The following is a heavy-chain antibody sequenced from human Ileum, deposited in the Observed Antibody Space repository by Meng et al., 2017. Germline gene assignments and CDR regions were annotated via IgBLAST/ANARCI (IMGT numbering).Heavy chain of an antibody. CDR2: IYPGDYDT. V-gene: IGHV5-51*01. D-gene: IGHD3-16*01. J-gene: IGHJ4*02. CDR1: GYKFTSYW. CDR3: ARGAYSYANADY. Sequence: GESLKISCKGSGYKFTSYWIAWVRQMPGKGLEWMGIIYPGDYDTKYSPSFQGQVTISVDRSINTAYLQWSSLKASDTAMYYCARGAYSYANADYWGQGNLVTVSS.